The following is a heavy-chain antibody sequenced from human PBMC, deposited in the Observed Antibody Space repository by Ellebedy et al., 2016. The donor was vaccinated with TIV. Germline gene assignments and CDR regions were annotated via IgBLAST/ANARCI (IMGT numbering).Heavy chain of an antibody. D-gene: IGHD2-15*01. Sequence: ASVKVSXXASGYTFTSYYMHWVRQAPGQGLEWMGIINPSGGSTSYAQKFQGRVTMTRNTSISTAYMELSSLRSEDTAVYYCAREVVAAINWFDPWGQGTLVTVSS. CDR3: AREVVAAINWFDP. CDR1: GYTFTSYY. CDR2: INPSGGST. V-gene: IGHV1-46*01. J-gene: IGHJ5*02.